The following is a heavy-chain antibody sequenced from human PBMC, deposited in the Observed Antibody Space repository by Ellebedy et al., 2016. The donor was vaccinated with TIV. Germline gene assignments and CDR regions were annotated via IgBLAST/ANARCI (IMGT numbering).Heavy chain of an antibody. CDR3: TTDLGIPDDY. CDR1: GYAFTTHW. J-gene: IGHJ4*02. D-gene: IGHD7-27*01. CDR2: INTHDGTT. Sequence: AASVKVSCKPFGYAFTTHWIHWVRQAPGQGLEWLGVINTHDGTTRSSQTFQGRVTMTRDTSISTAYMDLSRLTPDDTAVYYCTTDLGIPDDYWGQGTLVTVSS. V-gene: IGHV1-2*02.